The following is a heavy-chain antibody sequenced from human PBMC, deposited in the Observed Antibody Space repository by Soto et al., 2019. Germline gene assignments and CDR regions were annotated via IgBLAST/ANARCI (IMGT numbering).Heavy chain of an antibody. CDR2: MNPNSGNT. Sequence: QVQLVQSGAEVKKPGASVKVSCKASGYTVTSYDINWVRQATGQGLEWMGWMNPNSGNTGYAQKFQGRVTMTRNTSISIAYMELSSLRSEDTAVYYCARGRSGDDYYYYYGMDVWGQGTTVTVSS. CDR1: GYTVTSYD. V-gene: IGHV1-8*01. J-gene: IGHJ6*02. D-gene: IGHD5-12*01. CDR3: ARGRSGDDYYYYYGMDV.